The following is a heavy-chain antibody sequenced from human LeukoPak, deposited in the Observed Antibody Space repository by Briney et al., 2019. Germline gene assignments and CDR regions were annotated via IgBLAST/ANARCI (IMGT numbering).Heavy chain of an antibody. CDR1: GYTFTSYY. J-gene: IGHJ4*02. V-gene: IGHV1-2*02. CDR3: ARVMNREGTNY. D-gene: IGHD1-14*01. CDR2: INPNSGGT. Sequence: ASVKVSCKASGYTFTSYYIHWVRQAPGQGLEWMGWINPNSGGTNYAQKFQGRVTMTRDTSISTAYMELKRLRSDDTAVYYCARVMNREGTNYWGQGTPVTVSS.